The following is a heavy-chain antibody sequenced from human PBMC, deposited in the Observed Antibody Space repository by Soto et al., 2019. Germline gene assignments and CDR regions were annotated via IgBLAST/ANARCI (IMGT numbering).Heavy chain of an antibody. D-gene: IGHD2-2*01. CDR3: ARGRSINTNMDY. J-gene: IGHJ4*02. CDR2: IGGSGGSL. V-gene: IGHV3-21*01. Sequence: EVQLVESGGALVKPGGPLSPSFEASGSPLGTFSLTWVPQHPGKGLEWASSIGGSGGSLSYAESVKGRFTISRDNAKNSLYLQMDSLRAEDTAVYYCARGRSINTNMDYWGQGTLVTVSS. CDR1: GSPLGTFS.